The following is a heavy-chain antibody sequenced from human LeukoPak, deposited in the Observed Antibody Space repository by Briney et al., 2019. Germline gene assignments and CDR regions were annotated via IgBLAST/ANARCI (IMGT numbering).Heavy chain of an antibody. V-gene: IGHV3-48*04. J-gene: IGHJ4*02. CDR1: GFTFSSYS. CDR2: ISSSSSTI. CDR3: AREAGIAARLFDY. Sequence: GGSLRLSCAASGFTFSSYSMNWVRQAPGKGLEWVSYISSSSSTIYYADSVKGRFTISRDNAKNSLYLQMNSLRAEDTAVDYCAREAGIAARLFDYWGQGTLVTVSS. D-gene: IGHD6-6*01.